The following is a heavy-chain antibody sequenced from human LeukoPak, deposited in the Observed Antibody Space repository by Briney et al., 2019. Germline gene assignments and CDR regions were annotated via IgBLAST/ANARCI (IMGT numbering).Heavy chain of an antibody. CDR2: ISSSGSTI. CDR1: GFTFSSYE. J-gene: IGHJ4*02. Sequence: GGSLRLSCAASGFTFSSYEMNWVRQAPGKGLEWVLYISSSGSTIYYADSVKGRFTISRDNAKNSLYLQMNSLRAEDTAVYYCARVVITNFDYWGQGTLVTVSS. CDR3: ARVVITNFDY. V-gene: IGHV3-48*03. D-gene: IGHD3-16*01.